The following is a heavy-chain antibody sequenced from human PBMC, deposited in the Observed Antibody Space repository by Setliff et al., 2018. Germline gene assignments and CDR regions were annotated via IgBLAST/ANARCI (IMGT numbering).Heavy chain of an antibody. Sequence: ASENLSLTCAVSGVSVNSLTWWSWVRQTPGKGLEWIGFIYHDGNPKFNPSVNYNPSLKSRITMSIDKSKNQFSLNLRSVTAADTAVYYCTRGGERYHTANWGQGALVTVSS. CDR1: GVSVNSLTW. CDR3: TRGGERYHTAN. J-gene: IGHJ4*02. CDR2: IYHDGNPKFNPSV. D-gene: IGHD2-2*01. V-gene: IGHV4-4*02.